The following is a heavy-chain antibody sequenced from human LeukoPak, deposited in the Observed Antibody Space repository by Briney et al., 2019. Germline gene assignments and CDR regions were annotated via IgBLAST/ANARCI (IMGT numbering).Heavy chain of an antibody. J-gene: IGHJ4*02. V-gene: IGHV1-18*01. Sequence: ASVKVSCKASGYTFTSYGISWVRQAPGQGLEWMGWISAYNGNTNYAQKLQGRVTMTTDTSTSTAYMELRSLRSDDTAVYYCAREGRPLNYYDSSGYHFDYWGRGTLVTVSS. CDR1: GYTFTSYG. CDR3: AREGRPLNYYDSSGYHFDY. D-gene: IGHD3-22*01. CDR2: ISAYNGNT.